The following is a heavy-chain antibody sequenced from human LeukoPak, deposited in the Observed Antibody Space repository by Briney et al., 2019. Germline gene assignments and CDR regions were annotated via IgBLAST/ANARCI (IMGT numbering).Heavy chain of an antibody. CDR2: ISPYYGNT. D-gene: IGHD2-8*02. CDR1: GYLFTHYG. V-gene: IGHV1-18*01. CDR3: ARGGPCTAGFCYLFEY. J-gene: IGHJ4*02. Sequence: ASVRVSCRTSGYLFTHYGISWVRQAPGQGLEWMGWISPYYGNTDHAQSLQGRVTMTTDTSTSTAYMELRSLRSDDTAVYYCARGGPCTAGFCYLFEYWGQGTLVTVSS.